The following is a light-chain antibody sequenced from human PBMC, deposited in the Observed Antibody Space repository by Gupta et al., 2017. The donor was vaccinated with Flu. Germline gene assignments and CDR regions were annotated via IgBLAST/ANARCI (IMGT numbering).Light chain of an antibody. Sequence: DIVMTQSPDSLAVSLGERATINCQSSQSIFYSSNNKNYLSWYQQKPGQPPKLLISWASGRESGVPDRFSGSGSGADFTLTISGLQAEDVAVYYCQQYDSVPITFGPGTRLEIK. V-gene: IGKV4-1*01. CDR2: WAS. J-gene: IGKJ5*01. CDR1: QSIFYSSNNKNY. CDR3: QQYDSVPIT.